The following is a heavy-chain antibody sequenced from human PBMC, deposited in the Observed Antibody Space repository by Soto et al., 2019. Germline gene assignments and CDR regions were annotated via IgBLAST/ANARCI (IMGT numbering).Heavy chain of an antibody. V-gene: IGHV3-30*18. CDR2: ISYDGSNK. J-gene: IGHJ6*02. Sequence: QVQLVESGGGVVQPGRSLRLSCAASGFTFSSYGMHWVRQAPGKGLEWVAVISYDGSNKYYADSVKGRFTISRDNSKNTLYRKMNSRRAEDTAVYYCAKGDVQYSGYVYYDYGMDVWGQGTTVTVSS. CDR3: AKGDVQYSGYVYYDYGMDV. D-gene: IGHD5-12*01. CDR1: GFTFSSYG.